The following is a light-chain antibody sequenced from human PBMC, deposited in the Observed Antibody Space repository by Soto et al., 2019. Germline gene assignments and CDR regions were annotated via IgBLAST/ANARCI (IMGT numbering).Light chain of an antibody. V-gene: IGKV3-20*01. Sequence: EIVLTQSPGTLSLSPGERATLSCRASQSVSSSYLAWYQQKPGQAPRLLIYGASSRATGIPDRFSGSGSGTDFPLTISSLEPEYFAVYYCQQYDSSPLTFGGGTKVEIK. J-gene: IGKJ4*01. CDR3: QQYDSSPLT. CDR1: QSVSSSY. CDR2: GAS.